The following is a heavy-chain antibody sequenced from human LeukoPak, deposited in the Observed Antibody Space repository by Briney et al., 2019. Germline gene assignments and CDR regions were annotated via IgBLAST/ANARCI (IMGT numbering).Heavy chain of an antibody. CDR3: VRDGGVSGYDLLDY. J-gene: IGHJ4*02. D-gene: IGHD5-12*01. CDR2: INQDGSEE. Sequence: PGGSLRLSCAASGFTFSNYWVTWVRQAPGKGLEWVAHINQDGSEEHYMDSVKARFTISRDNAKNSLSLQMNSLTAEDTAVYYCVRDGGVSGYDLLDYWGQGTLVTVSS. V-gene: IGHV3-7*01. CDR1: GFTFSNYW.